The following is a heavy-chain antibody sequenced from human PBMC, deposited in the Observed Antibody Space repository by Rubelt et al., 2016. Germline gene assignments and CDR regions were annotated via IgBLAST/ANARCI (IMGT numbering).Heavy chain of an antibody. J-gene: IGHJ5*02. CDR2: MNPNSGNT. CDR3: AKAAGASAGKGGWFDP. Sequence: DINWVRQATGQGLEWMGWMNPNSGNTGYAQKFQGRVTMTRNTSISTAYMELSSLRSEDTAVYYCAKAAGASAGKGGWFDPWGQGTLVTVSS. D-gene: IGHD6-13*01. CDR1: D. V-gene: IGHV1-8*01.